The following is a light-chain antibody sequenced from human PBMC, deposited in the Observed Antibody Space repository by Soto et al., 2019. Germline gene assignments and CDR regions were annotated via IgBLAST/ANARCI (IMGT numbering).Light chain of an antibody. CDR2: KNN. V-gene: IGLV1-47*01. Sequence: QLVLTQPPSASGTPGQRVTISCSGSSSNIGSNYVYWYQQLPGMAPKVLIYKNNHRPSGVPDRFSGFKSGTSASLAISGLRSEDEADYSCAVWDDSLSGVVFGGGTKLTVL. CDR3: AVWDDSLSGVV. J-gene: IGLJ2*01. CDR1: SSNIGSNY.